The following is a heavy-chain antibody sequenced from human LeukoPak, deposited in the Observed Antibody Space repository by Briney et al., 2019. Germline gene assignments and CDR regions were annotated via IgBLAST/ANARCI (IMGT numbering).Heavy chain of an antibody. V-gene: IGHV3-23*01. CDR2: ISGSGGST. D-gene: IGHD2-15*01. J-gene: IGHJ4*02. CDR3: AKDRGVVAATWYY. CDR1: GFTFSSYA. Sequence: PGGSLRLSCAASGFTFSSYAMSWVRQAPGKGLEWVSAISGSGGSTYYADSVKGRFTISRDNSKSTLYLQMNSLRGEDTAVYYCAKDRGVVAATWYYWGQGTLVTVSS.